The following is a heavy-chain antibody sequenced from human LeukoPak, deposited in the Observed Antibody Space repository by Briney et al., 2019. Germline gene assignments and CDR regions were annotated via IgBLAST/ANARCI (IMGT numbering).Heavy chain of an antibody. V-gene: IGHV3-48*03. D-gene: IGHD6-6*01. CDR1: GFTSSSYE. J-gene: IGHJ6*02. Sequence: GGSLRLSCAASGFTSSSYEMNWVRQAPGKGLEWVSYISSSGSTIYYADSVKGRFTISRDNAKNSLYLQMNSLRAEDTAVYYCARDRPYSSSLNYYYGMDVWGQGTTVTVSS. CDR2: ISSSGSTI. CDR3: ARDRPYSSSLNYYYGMDV.